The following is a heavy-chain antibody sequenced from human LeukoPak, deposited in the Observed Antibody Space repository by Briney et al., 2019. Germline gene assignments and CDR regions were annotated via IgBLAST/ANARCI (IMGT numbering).Heavy chain of an antibody. Sequence: ASVKVSCKASGYTFASYGTSWVRQAPGQGLEWMGWISAYNGNTNYAQKLQGRVTMTTDTSTSTAYMELRSLRSDDTAVYYCARIVAVAGFDYWGQGTLVTVSS. CDR3: ARIVAVAGFDY. CDR2: ISAYNGNT. J-gene: IGHJ4*02. D-gene: IGHD6-19*01. V-gene: IGHV1-18*04. CDR1: GYTFASYG.